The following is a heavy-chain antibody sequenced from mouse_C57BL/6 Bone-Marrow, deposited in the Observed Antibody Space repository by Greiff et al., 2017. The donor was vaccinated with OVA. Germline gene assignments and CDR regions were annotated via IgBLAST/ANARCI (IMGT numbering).Heavy chain of an antibody. J-gene: IGHJ3*01. CDR1: GYTFTGYW. CDR2: ILPGSGST. CDR3: ARGQLRLWFAY. D-gene: IGHD3-2*02. Sequence: QVQLQQSGAELMKPGASVKLSCKATGYTFTGYWIEWVKQRPGHGLEWIGEILPGSGSTNYNEKFKGKATFTADTSSNTAYMQLSSLTTEDSASYYGARGQLRLWFAYWGQGTLVTVSA. V-gene: IGHV1-9*01.